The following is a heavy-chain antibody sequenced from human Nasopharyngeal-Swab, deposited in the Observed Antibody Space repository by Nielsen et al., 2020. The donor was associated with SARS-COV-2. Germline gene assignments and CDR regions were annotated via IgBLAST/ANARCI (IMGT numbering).Heavy chain of an antibody. V-gene: IGHV4-31*03. Sequence: SETLSLTCPVSGGPISSGGYYWSWIRQHPGKGLVWIWYIYYSGSTYYNPSLKSRVTISVDTSQNQFSLNLSSVTAADTAVYYCARVSGTNYSYGIDVWGQGTTVTVSS. CDR3: ARVSGTNYSYGIDV. D-gene: IGHD1-7*01. J-gene: IGHJ6*02. CDR2: IYYSGST. CDR1: GGPISSGGYY.